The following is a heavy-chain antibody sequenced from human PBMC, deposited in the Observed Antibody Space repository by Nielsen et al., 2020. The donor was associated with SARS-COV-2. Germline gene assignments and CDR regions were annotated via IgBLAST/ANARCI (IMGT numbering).Heavy chain of an antibody. D-gene: IGHD1-1*01. Sequence: GGSLRLSCAASGFTFSSYAMSWVRQAPGKGLEWVSAISDSGGSTYYADSVKGRFTISRDNSKNTLYLQMNSLRAEDTAVYYCAKVRYSQGWFDPWGQGTLVTVSS. J-gene: IGHJ5*02. V-gene: IGHV3-23*01. CDR2: ISDSGGST. CDR3: AKVRYSQGWFDP. CDR1: GFTFSSYA.